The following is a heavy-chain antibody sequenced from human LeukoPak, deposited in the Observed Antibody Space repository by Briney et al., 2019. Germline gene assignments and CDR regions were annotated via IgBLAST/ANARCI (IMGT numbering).Heavy chain of an antibody. V-gene: IGHV4-38-2*01. J-gene: IGHJ4*02. D-gene: IGHD4-17*01. Sequence: SETLSLTCAVSGYSISSGYYWGWIRQPPGKGLEWIGSIYYSGSTYYNPSLKSRVTISVDTSKNQFSLKLSSVTAADTAVYYCARLDGDSLFDYWGQGTLVTVSS. CDR2: IYYSGST. CDR3: ARLDGDSLFDY. CDR1: GYSISSGYY.